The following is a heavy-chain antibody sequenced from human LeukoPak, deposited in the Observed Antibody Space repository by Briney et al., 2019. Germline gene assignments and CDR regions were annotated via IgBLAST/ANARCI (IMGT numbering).Heavy chain of an antibody. CDR2: IYYSGST. V-gene: IGHV4-59*01. CDR1: GGSISSYY. Sequence: PSETLSLTCTVSGGSISSYYWSWIRQPPGKGLEWIGYIYYSGSTNYNPSLKSRVTISVDTSKNQFSLKLSSVTAADTAMYYCARDLRGVLDYWGQGTLVTVSS. D-gene: IGHD3-10*01. J-gene: IGHJ4*02. CDR3: ARDLRGVLDY.